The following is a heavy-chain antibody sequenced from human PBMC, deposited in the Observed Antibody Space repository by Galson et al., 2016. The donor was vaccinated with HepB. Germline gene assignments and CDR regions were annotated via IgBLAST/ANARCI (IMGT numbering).Heavy chain of an antibody. CDR3: AFLVFRGVRYYNGMDV. CDR2: INSATGNT. Sequence: SVKVSCKASGYTFSSYTLHWLRQAPGHSLEWMGWINSATGNTRYSQKFLGRVTNTRDTSASTAYMELSSLSSEDTAVYYCAFLVFRGVRYYNGMDVWGQGTTVTVSS. V-gene: IGHV1-3*01. D-gene: IGHD3-10*01. J-gene: IGHJ6*02. CDR1: GYTFSSYT.